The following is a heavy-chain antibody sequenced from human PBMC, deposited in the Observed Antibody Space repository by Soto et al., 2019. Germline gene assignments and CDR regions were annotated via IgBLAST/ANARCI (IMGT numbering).Heavy chain of an antibody. V-gene: IGHV1-2*04. CDR3: ARSIVVVTVLDY. CDR2: INPNSGGT. D-gene: IGHD2-21*02. CDR1: GYTFTGYY. J-gene: IGHJ4*02. Sequence: ASVKVSCKASGYTFTGYYMHWVRQAPGQWLEWMGWINPNSGGTNYAQKFQGWVTMTRDTSISTAYMELSRLRSDDTAVYYCARSIVVVTVLDYWGQRTLVTVSA.